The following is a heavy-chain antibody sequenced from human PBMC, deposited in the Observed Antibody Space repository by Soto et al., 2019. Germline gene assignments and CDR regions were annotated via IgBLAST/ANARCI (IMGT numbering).Heavy chain of an antibody. CDR2: INYRGTT. CDR1: GGSIIDGQTY. D-gene: IGHD2-15*01. V-gene: IGHV4-31*03. J-gene: IGHJ4*02. CDR3: ARDAPGVAPY. Sequence: QVQLQESGPGLVKPSQTLSLTCTVSGGSIIDGQTYLNWIRQHPERGLEWMGYINYRGTTNYSPALKSRILVSRDTSKNQFSLRMSSVTDADTAVYYCARDAPGVAPYWGQGTLVTVSS.